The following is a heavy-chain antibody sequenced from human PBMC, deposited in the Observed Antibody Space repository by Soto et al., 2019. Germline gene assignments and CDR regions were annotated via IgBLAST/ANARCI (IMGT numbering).Heavy chain of an antibody. D-gene: IGHD3-22*01. CDR2: FIPLFRTL. V-gene: IGHV1-69*01. CDR3: VRDRRIYYSDPHDEFVASDYEV. Sequence: QVQLIQSEAEVKKPGPWVRVSCTAFGGISGGNGFSWGRQAPGQRLGGVGGFIPLFRTLTYTEKFQARVRIAADESTNTVYLDLSSLTSEDTAVYYCVRDRRIYYSDPHDEFVASDYEVWGQGTMVSVSS. J-gene: IGHJ3*01. CDR1: GGISGGNG.